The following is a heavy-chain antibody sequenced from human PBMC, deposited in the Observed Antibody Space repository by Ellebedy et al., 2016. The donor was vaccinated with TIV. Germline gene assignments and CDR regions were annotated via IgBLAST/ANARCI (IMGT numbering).Heavy chain of an antibody. CDR3: ARRQRTFFDQ. J-gene: IGHJ4*02. CDR2: IYYSGST. Sequence: SETLSLTCTVSGGSISSYYWSWIRQPPGKGLEWIGYIYYSGSTNYNPSLKSRVTISVDTSKNQFSLKLSSVTAADTAVYYCARRQRTFFDQWGQGILVTVSS. V-gene: IGHV4-59*08. CDR1: GGSISSYY. D-gene: IGHD2-2*01.